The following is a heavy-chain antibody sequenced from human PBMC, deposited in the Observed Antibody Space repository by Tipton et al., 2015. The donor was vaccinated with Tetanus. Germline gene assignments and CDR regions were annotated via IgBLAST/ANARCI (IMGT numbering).Heavy chain of an antibody. D-gene: IGHD1-26*01. V-gene: IGHV4-61*01. Sequence: TLSLTCTVSGGSVSSGSYYWSWIRQPPGKGLEWIGYIYYNGSTNYNPSLKSRVTTSVDTSKNQFSLKLSSVTAADTAVYYCARHSGSYPFDYWGQGTLVTVSS. J-gene: IGHJ4*02. CDR3: ARHSGSYPFDY. CDR1: GGSVSSGSYY. CDR2: IYYNGST.